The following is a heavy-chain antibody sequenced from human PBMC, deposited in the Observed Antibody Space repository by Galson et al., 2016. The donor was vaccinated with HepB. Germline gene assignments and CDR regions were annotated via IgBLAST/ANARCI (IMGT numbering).Heavy chain of an antibody. CDR1: GFTFSKAW. CDR2: IRPHRDRKTP. Sequence: SLRLSCAASGFTFSKAWFTWVRQAPGKGLEWVGRIRPHRDRKTPVYADPVEGRFTISRDDSKNTLYLQMNSLTTEDTALYYCYGHLDYWGRGTLVTVSS. CDR3: YGHLDY. J-gene: IGHJ4*02. D-gene: IGHD4-17*01. V-gene: IGHV3-15*01.